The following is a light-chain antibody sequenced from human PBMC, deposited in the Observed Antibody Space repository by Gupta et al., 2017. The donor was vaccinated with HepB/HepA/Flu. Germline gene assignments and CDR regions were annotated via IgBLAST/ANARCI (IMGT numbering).Light chain of an antibody. V-gene: IGLV1-44*01. J-gene: IGLJ2*01. CDR2: TNY. Sequence: QSVLTQPPSVSGTLGQTVIISCSGSSSNIEVNNVNWYQQFPGTAPKLLIYTNYHRPSGVPDRFSGSKSGTSASLAISGLQPEDDANYFCAVWDDSLNEAVFGGGTQLTVL. CDR3: AVWDDSLNEAV. CDR1: SSNIEVNN.